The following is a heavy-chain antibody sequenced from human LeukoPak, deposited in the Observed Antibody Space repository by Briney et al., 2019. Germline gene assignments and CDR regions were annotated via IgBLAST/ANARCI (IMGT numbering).Heavy chain of an antibody. J-gene: IGHJ4*02. D-gene: IGHD2-2*01. CDR2: ISSSSSYI. CDR3: ARAPSLVVLFDL. Sequence: GGFLRLSCAASGFTFSSYSMNWVRQAPGKGLEWVSSISSSSSYIYYADSVKGRFTISRDNAKNSLYLQMNSLRAEDTAVYYCARAPSLVVLFDLWGQGTLVTVSS. V-gene: IGHV3-21*04. CDR1: GFTFSSYS.